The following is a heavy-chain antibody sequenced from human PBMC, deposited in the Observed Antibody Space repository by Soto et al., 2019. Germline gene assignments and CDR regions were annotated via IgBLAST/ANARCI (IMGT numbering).Heavy chain of an antibody. CDR2: IYWDDDK. J-gene: IGHJ4*02. D-gene: IGHD3-22*01. Sequence: SGPTLVNPKQPLTLTCPFSGFSLSTSGVGVGWIRQPPGKALEWLALIYWDDDKRYSPSLKSRLTITKDTSKNQVVLTMTNMDPVDTATYYCAHIGVVSYDSSGPFDYWGQGTLVTVSS. CDR1: GFSLSTSGVG. V-gene: IGHV2-5*02. CDR3: AHIGVVSYDSSGPFDY.